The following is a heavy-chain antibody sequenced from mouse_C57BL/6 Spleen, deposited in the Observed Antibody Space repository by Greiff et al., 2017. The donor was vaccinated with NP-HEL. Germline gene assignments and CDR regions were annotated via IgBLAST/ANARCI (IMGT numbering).Heavy chain of an antibody. CDR2: IRNKANNHAT. CDR1: GFTFSDAW. CDR3: TRPGYGSSYGYFDY. V-gene: IGHV6-6*01. J-gene: IGHJ2*01. D-gene: IGHD1-1*01. Sequence: EVQLQQSGGGLVQPGGSMKLSCAASGFTFSDAWMDWVRQSPEKGLEWVAEIRNKANNHATYYAESVKGRFTISRDDSKSSVYLQMNSLRAEDTGIYYCTRPGYGSSYGYFDYWGQGTTLTVSS.